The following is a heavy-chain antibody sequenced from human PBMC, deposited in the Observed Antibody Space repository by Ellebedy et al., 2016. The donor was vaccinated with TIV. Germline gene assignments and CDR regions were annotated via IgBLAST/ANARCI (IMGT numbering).Heavy chain of an antibody. D-gene: IGHD3-10*01. Sequence: GESLKISCAASGFTFSRYNMNWVRQAPGKGLEWVSSIGSGSTFIFYADSVQGRFTISRDHAKDSLYLQMNSLRAEDTALYYCARDSGGLDYWGQGILVTVSS. V-gene: IGHV3-21*01. CDR1: GFTFSRYN. J-gene: IGHJ4*02. CDR2: IGSGSTFI. CDR3: ARDSGGLDY.